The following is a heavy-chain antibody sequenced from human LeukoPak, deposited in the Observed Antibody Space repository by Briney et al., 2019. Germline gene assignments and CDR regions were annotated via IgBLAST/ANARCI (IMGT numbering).Heavy chain of an antibody. CDR3: ARDPPSPADHYYMDV. Sequence: PSETLSLTCTVSGGSISSYYWSWIRQPAGKGLEWIGRIYTSGSTNYNPSLKSRVTMSVDTSKNQFSLELSSVTAADTAVYYCARDPPSPADHYYMDVWGKGTTVTVSS. J-gene: IGHJ6*03. V-gene: IGHV4-4*07. CDR1: GGSISSYY. D-gene: IGHD6-19*01. CDR2: IYTSGST.